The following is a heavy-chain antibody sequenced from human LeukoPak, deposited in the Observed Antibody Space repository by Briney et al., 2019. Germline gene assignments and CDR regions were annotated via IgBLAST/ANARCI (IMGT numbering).Heavy chain of an antibody. Sequence: SVKVSCKASGFTFTSSAVQWVRQARGQRLEWIGWIVVGSGNTNYAQKFQERVTITRDMSTSTAYMELSSLRSEDTAVCHCAARGSSWAPDAFDIWGQGTMVTVSS. V-gene: IGHV1-58*01. J-gene: IGHJ3*02. CDR2: IVVGSGNT. D-gene: IGHD6-13*01. CDR3: AARGSSWAPDAFDI. CDR1: GFTFTSSA.